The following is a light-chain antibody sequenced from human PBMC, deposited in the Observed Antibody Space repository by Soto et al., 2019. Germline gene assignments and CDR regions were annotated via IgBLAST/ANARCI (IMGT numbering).Light chain of an antibody. V-gene: IGKV3-11*01. J-gene: IGKJ1*01. CDR1: QSVSRY. CDR2: DAS. Sequence: DIVLTQSPATLSLSPGDRATLSCRASQSVSRYLAWYQQKPGQAPRLLIYDASNRATGIPARFSGSGSGTDFTLTISSLEPEDFAVYYCQQRSNWPPWTFGQGTKVDIK. CDR3: QQRSNWPPWT.